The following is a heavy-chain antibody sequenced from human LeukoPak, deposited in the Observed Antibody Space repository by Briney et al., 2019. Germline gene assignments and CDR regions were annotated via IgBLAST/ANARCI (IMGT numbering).Heavy chain of an antibody. J-gene: IGHJ4*02. Sequence: SETLSLTCTVSGGSISSGGYYWSWIRQHPGKGLEWIGYIYYSGSTYYNPSLKSRVTISVDTSKNQFSLKLSSVTAADTAVYYCARDLSTHPHFDYWGQGTLVTVSS. CDR3: ARDLSTHPHFDY. CDR1: GGSISSGGYY. V-gene: IGHV4-31*03. CDR2: IYYSGST.